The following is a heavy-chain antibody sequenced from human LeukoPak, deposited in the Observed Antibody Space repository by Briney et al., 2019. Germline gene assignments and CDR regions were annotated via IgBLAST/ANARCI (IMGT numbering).Heavy chain of an antibody. J-gene: IGHJ4*02. V-gene: IGHV4-59*06. D-gene: IGHD4-17*01. CDR2: IYYSGST. CDR3: ARAAVADYGDLGYFDY. CDR1: GGSISSYY. Sequence: SETLSLTCTVSGGSISSYYWSWIRQPPGKGLEWIGYIYYSGSTYYNPSLKSRVTISVDTSKNQFSLKLSSVTAADTAVYYCARAAVADYGDLGYFDYWGQGTLVTVSS.